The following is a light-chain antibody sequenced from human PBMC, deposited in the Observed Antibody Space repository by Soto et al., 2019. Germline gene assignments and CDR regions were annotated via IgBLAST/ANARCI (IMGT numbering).Light chain of an antibody. CDR2: GAS. CDR3: QQRYSSPRT. Sequence: EIVLTQSPATLSLSPGERATLSCRASQSVTNYLVWYQQKPGQAPRLLIHGASNRATGIPARFSGSGSGTDFTLTISSLEPEDFAVYYCQQRYSSPRTFGQGTQLEIK. V-gene: IGKV3-11*01. CDR1: QSVTNY. J-gene: IGKJ1*01.